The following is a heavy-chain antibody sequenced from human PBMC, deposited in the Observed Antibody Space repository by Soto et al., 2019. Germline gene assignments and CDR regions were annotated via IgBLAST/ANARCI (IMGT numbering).Heavy chain of an antibody. CDR3: AHKPYQLLYRNAFDV. J-gene: IGHJ3*01. CDR1: GFSLSTSGVG. V-gene: IGHV2-5*02. Sequence: QITLKESGPTLVKPTQTLTLTCTFSGFSLSTSGVGVGWIRQPPGKALEWLALIYWDDDKRYSPSLKSRLTITKDNSKNQVVLTMTNMDPVDTATYCCAHKPYQLLYRNAFDVWGQGTMVTVSS. D-gene: IGHD2-2*02. CDR2: IYWDDDK.